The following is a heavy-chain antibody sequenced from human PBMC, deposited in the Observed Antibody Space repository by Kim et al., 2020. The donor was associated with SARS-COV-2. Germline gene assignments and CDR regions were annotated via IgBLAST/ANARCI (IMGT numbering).Heavy chain of an antibody. D-gene: IGHD4-17*01. CDR3: ARIHMTTVTTVSAFDI. CDR2: IYYSGST. J-gene: IGHJ3*02. V-gene: IGHV4-31*03. CDR1: GGSISSGGYY. Sequence: SETLSLTCTVSGGSISSGGYYWSWIRQHPGKGLEWIGYIYYSGSTYYNPSLKSRVTISVDTSKNQFSLKLSSVTAADTAVYYCARIHMTTVTTVSAFDIWGQGTMVTVSS.